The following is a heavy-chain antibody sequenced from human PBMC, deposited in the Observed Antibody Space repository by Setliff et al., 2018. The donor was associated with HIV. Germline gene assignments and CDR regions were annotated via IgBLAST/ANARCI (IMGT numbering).Heavy chain of an antibody. D-gene: IGHD3-10*01. V-gene: IGHV4-34*01. Sequence: SETLSLTCAVYGGSFSGYDWSWIRQPPGKGLEWIGEINHSGSTNYNPSLKSRVTISVDTSKNQFSLNLTSVTAADTAVYYCARVPSGLWFGKWGNWGQGTLVTVSS. J-gene: IGHJ4*02. CDR1: GGSFSGYD. CDR2: INHSGST. CDR3: ARVPSGLWFGKWGN.